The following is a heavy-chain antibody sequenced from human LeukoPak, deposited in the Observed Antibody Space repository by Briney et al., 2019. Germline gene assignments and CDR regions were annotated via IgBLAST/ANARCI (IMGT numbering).Heavy chain of an antibody. V-gene: IGHV3-21*01. CDR3: ARTESWAFDI. CDR1: GFTFSSYS. CDR2: ISSSSSYI. J-gene: IGHJ3*02. Sequence: PGGSLRLSCAASGFTFSSYSMNWVRQAPGGGLGWVSSISSSSSYIYYADSVKGRFTISRDNAKNSLYLQMNSLRAEDTAVYYCARTESWAFDIWGQGTMVTVSS.